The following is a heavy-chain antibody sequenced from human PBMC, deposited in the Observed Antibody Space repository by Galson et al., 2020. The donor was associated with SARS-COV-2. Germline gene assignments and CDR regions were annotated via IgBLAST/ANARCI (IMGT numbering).Heavy chain of an antibody. V-gene: IGHV4-39*07. Sequence: TLSLTCTVSGVSIRSASPYRGSFRHSPRSGLDCIGNVFHGCPSFIHPSLKSRVTFSFDYSKNQFSLKMTSVSPADTAVYYCAKIRRYFESGNHDNWYVDVWGRGTLVTVTS. CDR3: AKIRRYFESGNHDNWYVDV. CDR2: VFHGCPS. D-gene: IGHD3-9*01. J-gene: IGHJ2*01. CDR1: GVSIRSASPY.